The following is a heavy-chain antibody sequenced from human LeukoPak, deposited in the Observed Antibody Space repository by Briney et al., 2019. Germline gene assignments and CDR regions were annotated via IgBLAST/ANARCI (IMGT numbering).Heavy chain of an antibody. CDR2: IYYTGST. CDR1: GDSISNYY. Sequence: SETLSLTCSVSGDSISNYYWSWIRQPPGKGLEWIGYIYYTGSTNYNPSLKSRVTIPLDTSKNQFSLKLTSVTAADTAVYYCARYSYGGYHFDYWGRGTRVTVSS. D-gene: IGHD5-18*01. CDR3: ARYSYGGYHFDY. J-gene: IGHJ4*02. V-gene: IGHV4-59*08.